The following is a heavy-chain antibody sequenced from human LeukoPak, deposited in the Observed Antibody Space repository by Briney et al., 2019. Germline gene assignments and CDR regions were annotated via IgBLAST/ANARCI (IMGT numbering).Heavy chain of an antibody. J-gene: IGHJ2*01. CDR1: GFTFSNYA. D-gene: IGHD6-13*01. V-gene: IGHV3-30*04. CDR3: ARDPAAKIYWYFDL. CDR2: ISYDGINK. Sequence: GGSLRLSCAASGFTFSNYALYWVRQAPGKGLQWVALISYDGINKYYSDSVKGRFTISRDNSRNTLYVQMNSLRAEDTAVYYCARDPAAKIYWYFDLWGRGTLVTVSS.